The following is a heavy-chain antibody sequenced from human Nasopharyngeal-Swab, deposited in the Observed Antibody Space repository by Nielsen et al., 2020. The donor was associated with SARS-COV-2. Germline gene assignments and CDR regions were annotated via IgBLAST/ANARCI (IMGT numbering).Heavy chain of an antibody. CDR2: HHTERT. CDR3: ARAGRVGDAYTGLDV. Sequence: HHTERTNYNPSLKSRVTMSVDTATNQVSLKLNSLTATDTAVYYCARAGRVGDAYTGLDVWGQGTRSPSP. V-gene: IGHV4-34*01. D-gene: IGHD5-24*01. J-gene: IGHJ6*02.